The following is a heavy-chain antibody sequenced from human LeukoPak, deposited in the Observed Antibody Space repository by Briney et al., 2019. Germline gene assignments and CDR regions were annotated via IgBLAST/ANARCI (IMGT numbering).Heavy chain of an antibody. CDR3: ARVITIFGVANNWFDP. D-gene: IGHD3-3*01. CDR2: IYYSGST. J-gene: IGHJ5*02. Sequence: SETLSLTYTVSGGSISSGDYYWSWIRQPPGKGLEWIGYIYYSGSTYYNPSLKSRVTISVDTSKNQFSLKLSSVTAADTAVYYCARVITIFGVANNWFDPWGQGTLVTVSS. CDR1: GGSISSGDYY. V-gene: IGHV4-30-4*01.